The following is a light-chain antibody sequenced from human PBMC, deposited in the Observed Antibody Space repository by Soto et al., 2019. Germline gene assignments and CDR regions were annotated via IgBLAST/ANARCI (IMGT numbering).Light chain of an antibody. CDR1: SSNIGSNT. J-gene: IGLJ2*01. Sequence: QSVLTQPPSASGTPGQRVTISCSGSSSNIGSNTVNWYQQLPGTAPKLLIYSNNPRPSGVPDRFSGSKSGTSASLAISGLQSEDEADYYCAAWDDSLNGPYVVFGGGTKVTVL. V-gene: IGLV1-44*01. CDR2: SNN. CDR3: AAWDDSLNGPYVV.